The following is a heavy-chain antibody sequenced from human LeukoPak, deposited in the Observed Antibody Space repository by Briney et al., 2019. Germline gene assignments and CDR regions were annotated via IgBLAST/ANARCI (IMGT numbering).Heavy chain of an antibody. CDR2: ISGSGGST. D-gene: IGHD6-13*01. Sequence: QTGGSLRLSCAASGFTFSSYAMSWVRQAPGKGLEWVSAISGSGGSTYYADSVKGRFTISRDNSKNTLYLQMDSLRAEDTAVYYCAREALSSSWYGPDYWGQGTLVTVSA. CDR1: GFTFSSYA. J-gene: IGHJ4*02. V-gene: IGHV3-23*01. CDR3: AREALSSSWYGPDY.